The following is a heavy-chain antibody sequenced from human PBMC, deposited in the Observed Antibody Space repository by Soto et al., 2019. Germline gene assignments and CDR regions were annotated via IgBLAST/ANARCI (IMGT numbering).Heavy chain of an antibody. Sequence: PSETLSLTCAVYGGSFSDYYWSWVRQPPGKGLEWIGEIDHSGRTKYNPSLKSRVTFFIDTSKNQLSLKLNSVTAADTAVYYCATYGCRNGSCYFAPWGQGSLVPVSS. CDR1: GGSFSDYY. J-gene: IGHJ5*02. CDR3: ATYGCRNGSCYFAP. CDR2: IDHSGRT. V-gene: IGHV4-34*01. D-gene: IGHD2-15*01.